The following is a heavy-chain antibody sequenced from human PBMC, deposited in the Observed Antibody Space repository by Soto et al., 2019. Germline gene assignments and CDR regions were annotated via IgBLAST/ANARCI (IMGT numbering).Heavy chain of an antibody. D-gene: IGHD6-13*01. CDR3: AREAAAGKAPDY. J-gene: IGHJ4*02. CDR1: GGSISSGGYY. Sequence: QVQLQESGPGLVKPSQTLSLTCTVSGGSISSGGYYWSWIRQHPGKGLEWIGYIYYSGSTYYNPSLNSRVTISVDTSKNQFSLKLSSVTAADTAVYYCAREAAAGKAPDYWGQGTLVTVSS. CDR2: IYYSGST. V-gene: IGHV4-31*03.